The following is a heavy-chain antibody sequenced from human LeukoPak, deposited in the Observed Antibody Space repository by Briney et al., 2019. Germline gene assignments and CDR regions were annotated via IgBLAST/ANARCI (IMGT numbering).Heavy chain of an antibody. CDR1: GDSISSYY. J-gene: IGHJ6*03. V-gene: IGHV4-4*09. CDR2: IYPSGT. CDR3: ARGNYYYYYMDV. Sequence: SETLSLTCTISGDSISSYYWSWIRQPPGKGLEWIGYIYPSGTNYNPSLKSRVTISVDTSKNQFSLKLTSVTAADTAVYYCARGNYYYYYMDVWGKGTTVTVSS.